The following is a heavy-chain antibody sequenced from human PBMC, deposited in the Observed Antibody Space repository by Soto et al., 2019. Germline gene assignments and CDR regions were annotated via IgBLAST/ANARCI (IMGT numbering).Heavy chain of an antibody. CDR1: GFTFSSYG. D-gene: IGHD3-22*01. J-gene: IGHJ4*02. CDR3: ARDSKDDSSGYYAGFDD. V-gene: IGHV3-33*01. Sequence: GGSLRPSCAVSGFTFSSYGMNWVRQAPGKGLEWVAAIYYDGSNKYYADSVRGRFTISRDNFKNTLYLHMNSLRAEDTAVYYCARDSKDDSSGYYAGFDDWGQGTLVTVSS. CDR2: IYYDGSNK.